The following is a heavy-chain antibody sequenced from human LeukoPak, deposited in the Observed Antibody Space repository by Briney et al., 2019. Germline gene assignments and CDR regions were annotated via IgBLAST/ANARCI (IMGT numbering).Heavy chain of an antibody. Sequence: GESLKISCKGSGYSFTSYRIGWVRQMPGKGLEWMGIIYPGDSDTRYSPSFQGQVTISADKSISTAYLQWSSLKASDTAMYYCARFSLVGATPYYFDYWGQGTLVTVSS. CDR2: IYPGDSDT. CDR1: GYSFTSYR. D-gene: IGHD1-26*01. J-gene: IGHJ4*02. V-gene: IGHV5-51*01. CDR3: ARFSLVGATPYYFDY.